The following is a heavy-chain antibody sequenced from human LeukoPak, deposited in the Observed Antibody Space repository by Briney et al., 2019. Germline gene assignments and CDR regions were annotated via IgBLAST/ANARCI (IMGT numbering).Heavy chain of an antibody. D-gene: IGHD2-15*01. CDR3: ARGSWRDCSGDSRSYYFDY. Sequence: ASVKVSCKASGYTFTDYYMHWVRQAPGQGLEWMGWINPNSGGTNYAQKFQGRVTMTRNTSINTAYVELSSLRSEDTAVYYCARGSWRDCSGDSRSYYFDYWGQGTPVTVSS. V-gene: IGHV1-2*02. J-gene: IGHJ4*02. CDR2: INPNSGGT. CDR1: GYTFTDYY.